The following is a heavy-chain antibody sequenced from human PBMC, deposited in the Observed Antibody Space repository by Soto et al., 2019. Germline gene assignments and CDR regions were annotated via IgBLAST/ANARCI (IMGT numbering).Heavy chain of an antibody. CDR1: GYTFTSYG. Sequence: QVRLVQSGAEVKKPGASVKASCKASGYTFTSYGISWVRQAPGQGLEWMGWISAYNGNTNNAQKLQGRVTMTTDTSTSTAYMELRSLRSDDTAVYYCARDNIVVVPAANDAFDIWGQGTMVTVSS. V-gene: IGHV1-18*01. CDR3: ARDNIVVVPAANDAFDI. D-gene: IGHD2-2*01. CDR2: ISAYNGNT. J-gene: IGHJ3*02.